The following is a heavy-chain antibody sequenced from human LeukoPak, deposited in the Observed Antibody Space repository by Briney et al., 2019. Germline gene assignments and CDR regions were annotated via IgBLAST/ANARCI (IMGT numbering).Heavy chain of an antibody. CDR3: ARKREDYFGSGLLDY. V-gene: IGHV3-23*01. J-gene: IGHJ4*02. CDR1: GFTFSSYG. Sequence: GGSLRLSCAASGFTFSSYGMRWVRQAPGKGLECVSAISGSSGSTYYADSVKGRFTISRDNSKNTLFLQMNSLRAEDTAVYYCARKREDYFGSGLLDYWGQGTLVTVSS. D-gene: IGHD3-10*01. CDR2: ISGSSGST.